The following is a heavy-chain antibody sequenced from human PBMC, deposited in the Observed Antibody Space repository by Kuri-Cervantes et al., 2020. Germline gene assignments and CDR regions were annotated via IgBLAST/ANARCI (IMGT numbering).Heavy chain of an antibody. V-gene: IGHV3-30*03. CDR2: ISYDGSNK. Sequence: GESLKISCAASGFTFSSYGMHWVRQAPGKGLEWVAVISYDGSNKYYADSVKGRFTISRDNAKNSLHLQMDSLRAEDTAVYYCARTHTLRYYYGMDVWGQGTTVTVSS. CDR3: ARTHTLRYYYGMDV. J-gene: IGHJ6*02. D-gene: IGHD2-2*02. CDR1: GFTFSSYG.